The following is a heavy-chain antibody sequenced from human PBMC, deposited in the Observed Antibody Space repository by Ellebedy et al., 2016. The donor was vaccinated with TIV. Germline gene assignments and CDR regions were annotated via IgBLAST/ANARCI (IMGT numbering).Heavy chain of an antibody. CDR3: VKDLQPGGADV. Sequence: GGSLRLSXGGSGFTFQDYAMPWVRQVPGKGLECVSCIIWKIGRIGYADSVKGRFTISRDNAKNSLYLQMNSLRAEDTALYYCVKDLQPGGADVWGQGTTVTVSS. J-gene: IGHJ6*02. D-gene: IGHD1-1*01. CDR1: GFTFQDYA. CDR2: IIWKIGRI. V-gene: IGHV3-9*01.